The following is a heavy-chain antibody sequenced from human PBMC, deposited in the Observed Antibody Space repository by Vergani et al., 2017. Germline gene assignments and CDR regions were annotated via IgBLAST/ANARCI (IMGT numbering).Heavy chain of an antibody. J-gene: IGHJ6*02. CDR2: INHSGST. CDR1: GGSFSGYY. Sequence: QVQLQQWGAGLLKPSETLSLTCAVYGGSFSGYYWSWIRQPPGKGLEWIGEINHSGSTNYNPSLKSRVTISVDTAKNQFSLKLSSVTAADTAVYYCAGGMYNPRKNGMDVWGQGTTVTVSS. V-gene: IGHV4-34*01. CDR3: AGGMYNPRKNGMDV. D-gene: IGHD1-14*01.